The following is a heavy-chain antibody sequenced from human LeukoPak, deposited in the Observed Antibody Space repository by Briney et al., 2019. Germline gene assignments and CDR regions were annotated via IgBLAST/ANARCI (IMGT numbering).Heavy chain of an antibody. D-gene: IGHD2-21*02. CDR3: ARDLDDSAAFDI. CDR1: GFTFSSYS. CDR2: ISSSSSYI. J-gene: IGHJ3*02. Sequence: GGSLRLSCAASGFTFSSYSMNWVRQAPGKGLEWVSSISSSSSYIYYADSVKGRFTISRDNAKNSLYLQMNSLRAEDTAVYYCARDLDDSAAFDIWGQGTMVTVSS. V-gene: IGHV3-21*01.